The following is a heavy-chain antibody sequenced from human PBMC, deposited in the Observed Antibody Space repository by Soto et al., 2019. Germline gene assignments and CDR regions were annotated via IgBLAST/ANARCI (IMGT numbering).Heavy chain of an antibody. Sequence: QIILKESGPTLVKPTQTLTLTCTFPGFSLSTSGVGVVWIRQPPGKTLECLGIIYWDDDKRYSPSLKSRLTITKDTSKNQGVLTMTNMDLVDTGTYYFAHYLGAGNSCFDPWGQGTLVTVSS. D-gene: IGHD6-19*01. CDR2: IYWDDDK. J-gene: IGHJ5*02. V-gene: IGHV2-5*02. CDR3: AHYLGAGNSCFDP. CDR1: GFSLSTSGVG.